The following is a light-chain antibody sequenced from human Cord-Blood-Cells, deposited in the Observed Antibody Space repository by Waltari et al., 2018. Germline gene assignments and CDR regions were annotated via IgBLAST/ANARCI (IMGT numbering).Light chain of an antibody. Sequence: QSALTQPASVSGSPGQSLTISCTGTSSDVGGYNYVSWYQQHPGKAPKLMIDDVSNRPPGVSNRFSGSKSGNTASLTISGLQAEDEADYYCSSYTSSSTWVFGGGTKLTVL. CDR1: SSDVGGYNY. CDR2: DVS. J-gene: IGLJ3*02. CDR3: SSYTSSSTWV. V-gene: IGLV2-14*01.